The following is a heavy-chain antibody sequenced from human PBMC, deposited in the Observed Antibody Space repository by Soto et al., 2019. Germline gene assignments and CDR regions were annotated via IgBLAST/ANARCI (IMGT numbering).Heavy chain of an antibody. CDR3: ARVPGALKSVWFGP. Sequence: EVQLVESGGGLVKPGGSLRLSCAASGFTFSTYSMSWVRQAPGRGMAWVSSISSATSYIYYADSVKGRFTISRDKAKNSLDLQMTSLRAEDTAVYYCARVPGALKSVWFGPWGQGTLVTVSS. V-gene: IGHV3-21*01. J-gene: IGHJ5*02. CDR2: ISSATSYI. CDR1: GFTFSTYS. D-gene: IGHD4-4*01.